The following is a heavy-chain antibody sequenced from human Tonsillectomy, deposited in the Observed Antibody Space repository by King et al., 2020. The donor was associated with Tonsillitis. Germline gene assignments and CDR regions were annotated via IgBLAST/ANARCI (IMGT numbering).Heavy chain of an antibody. D-gene: IGHD2-15*01. CDR1: RFTFSSYG. J-gene: IGHJ6*02. CDR3: AKHSDYAMNV. V-gene: IGHV3-30*18. CDR2: ISFDGSYK. Sequence: VQLVESGGGVVQPGRSLRLSCAASRFTFSSYGMHWVRQAPGKRLEWVAVISFDGSYKYYADSVKGRFTISRDNSKNTLYLQMNSLRAEDTAVYYCAKHSDYAMNVWGQGTTVTVSS.